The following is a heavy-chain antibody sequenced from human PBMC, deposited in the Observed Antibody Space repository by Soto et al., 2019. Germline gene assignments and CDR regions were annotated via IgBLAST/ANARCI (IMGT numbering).Heavy chain of an antibody. D-gene: IGHD3-3*01. CDR2: ISSSGSII. CDR3: ARQGTTLGVGMDWYLDL. Sequence: LRLSCAASGFTFSDYYMSWVRQAPGKGVEWLAYISSSGSIIKFADSVKGRFTISRDNAKRSLFLQMNSLRAEDTAVYYCARQGTTLGVGMDWYLDLWGRGTLVTVSS. J-gene: IGHJ2*01. CDR1: GFTFSDYY. V-gene: IGHV3-11*01.